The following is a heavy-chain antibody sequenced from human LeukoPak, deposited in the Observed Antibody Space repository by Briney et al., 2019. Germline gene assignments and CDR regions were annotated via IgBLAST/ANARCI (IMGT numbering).Heavy chain of an antibody. V-gene: IGHV3-23*01. Sequence: GGSLRLSCAASGFPFSIYAMHWVRQAPGKGLEWVSSISGSGNTIHYADPVKGRFIISRDNSKNTLYLQLNSLRAEDTAVYYCAKEGRGIVVVTETTHAFDIWGQGTMVTVSS. J-gene: IGHJ3*02. CDR2: ISGSGNTI. CDR3: AKEGRGIVVVTETTHAFDI. CDR1: GFPFSIYA. D-gene: IGHD2-21*02.